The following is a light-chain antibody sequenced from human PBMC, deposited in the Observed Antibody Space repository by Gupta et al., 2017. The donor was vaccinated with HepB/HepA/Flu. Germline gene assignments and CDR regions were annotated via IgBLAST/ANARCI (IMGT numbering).Light chain of an antibody. CDR2: GAS. V-gene: IGKV1D-16*02. Sequence: DIQMTHSQSSLSASVGDRVTITCRAKQGISRGLGWYQQKPGKAPKSLLYGASPLQSGVPSRFSGSGSGTDFTLTISSLQPEDFATYYCQQYCSFPLAFGSGTRVGIK. CDR3: QQYCSFPLA. CDR1: QGISRG. J-gene: IGKJ4*01.